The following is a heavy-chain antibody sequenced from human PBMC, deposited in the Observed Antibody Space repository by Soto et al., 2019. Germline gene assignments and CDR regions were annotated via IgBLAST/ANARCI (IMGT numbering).Heavy chain of an antibody. CDR3: ARLPTGYPNWFDP. V-gene: IGHV4-39*01. CDR1: GASISTNHHN. CDR2: IHYRGDT. J-gene: IGHJ5*02. Sequence: QVQLQGSGPGLVRPSETLSLTCTVSGASISTNHHNWAWVRQPPGKGLEWMGNIHYRGDTYFNPHLGSRPSMSVDTSKNQFSLKLTSVTAADTAVYYCARLPTGYPNWFDPWGQGTLVTVSS. D-gene: IGHD3-9*01.